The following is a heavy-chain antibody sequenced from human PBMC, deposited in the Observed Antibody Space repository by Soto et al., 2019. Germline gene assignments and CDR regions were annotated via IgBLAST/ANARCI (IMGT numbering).Heavy chain of an antibody. CDR1: GGTFSSYA. CDR3: ARSQGSSTSLEIYYYYYYGMDV. CDR2: IIPISGTA. V-gene: IGHV1-69*01. J-gene: IGHJ6*02. D-gene: IGHD2-2*01. Sequence: QGQLGQSGAEGKKPGPWVKVSCKASGGTFSSYAISGVRQAPGQGLEWMGGIIPISGTANYAQKFQGRVTITADESTSTAYMELSSLRSEDTAVYYCARSQGSSTSLEIYYYYYYGMDVWGQGTTVTVSS.